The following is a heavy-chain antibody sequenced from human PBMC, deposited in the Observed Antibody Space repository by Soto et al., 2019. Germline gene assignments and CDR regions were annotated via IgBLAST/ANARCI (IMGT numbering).Heavy chain of an antibody. J-gene: IGHJ5*01. CDR2: IFYSGST. CDR1: GDSITSGDYY. Sequence: ALSLTCNVSGDSITSGDYYWSWFRQPPGKGLEWIGYIFYSGSTYYKASLKGRVTISLDMSRNQFSLKLTSVTAADTAVYYCARAEVAVAGSGWFDAWGHGTLVTVSS. D-gene: IGHD6-19*01. V-gene: IGHV4-30-4*01. CDR3: ARAEVAVAGSGWFDA.